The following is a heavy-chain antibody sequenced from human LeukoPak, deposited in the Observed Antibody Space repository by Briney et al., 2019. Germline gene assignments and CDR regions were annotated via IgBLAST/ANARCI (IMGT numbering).Heavy chain of an antibody. V-gene: IGHV4-39*07. J-gene: IGHJ6*03. CDR1: GGSISSSSYY. CDR2: IYYSGST. Sequence: PSETLSLTCTVSGGSISSSSYYWGWIRQPPGKGLEWIGSIYYSGSTYYNPSLKSRVTISVDTSKNQFSLKLSSVTAADTAVYYCARDFRHSYYYYYMDVWGKGTTVTVSS. CDR3: ARDFRHSYYYYYMDV.